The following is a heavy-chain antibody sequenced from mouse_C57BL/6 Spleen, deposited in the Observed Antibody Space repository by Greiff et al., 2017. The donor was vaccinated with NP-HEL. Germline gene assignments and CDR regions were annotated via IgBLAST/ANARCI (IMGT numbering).Heavy chain of an antibody. CDR3: ARHYSNYLDY. D-gene: IGHD2-5*01. J-gene: IGHJ2*01. CDR1: GFTFSDYG. V-gene: IGHV5-17*01. CDR2: ISSGSSTI. Sequence: EVHLVESGGGLVKPGGSLKLSCAASGFTFSDYGMHWVRQAPEKGLEWVAYISSGSSTIYYADTVKGQFTISRDNAKNTLFLQMTSLRSEDTAMYYCARHYSNYLDYWGQGTTLTVSS.